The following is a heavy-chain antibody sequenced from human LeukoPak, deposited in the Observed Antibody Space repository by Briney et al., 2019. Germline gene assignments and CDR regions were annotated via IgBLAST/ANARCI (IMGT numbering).Heavy chain of an antibody. Sequence: SETLSLTCTVSGGSISSYYWSWIRQPPGKGLEWIGYIYYSGSTNYNPSLKSRVTISVDASKNQFSLKLSSVTAADTAVYYCARARYSSSFTYFDYWGQGTLVTVSS. D-gene: IGHD6-13*01. CDR3: ARARYSSSFTYFDY. J-gene: IGHJ4*02. V-gene: IGHV4-59*01. CDR2: IYYSGST. CDR1: GGSISSYY.